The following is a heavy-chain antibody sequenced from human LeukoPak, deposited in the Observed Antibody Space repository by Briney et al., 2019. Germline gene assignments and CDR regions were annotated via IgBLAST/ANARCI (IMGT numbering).Heavy chain of an antibody. CDR1: GGSISSGSYY. J-gene: IGHJ6*03. V-gene: IGHV4-61*02. D-gene: IGHD6-25*01. CDR2: IYASGST. CDR3: ARVSWIAAAGYYYCMDV. Sequence: PSQTLSLTCTVSGGSISSGSYYWSWIRQPAGKGLEWIGRIYASGSTNYNPSLESRATISVDTSKNQFSLKLSSVTAADTAVYYCARVSWIAAAGYYYCMDVWGKGTTVTVSS.